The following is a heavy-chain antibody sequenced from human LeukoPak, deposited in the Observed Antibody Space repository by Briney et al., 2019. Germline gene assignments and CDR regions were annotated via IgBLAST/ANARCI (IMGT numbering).Heavy chain of an antibody. Sequence: GGSLRLSCAASGFTFSNYWMHWVRQAPGRGLVWVSRINSDGSSTNYADSVKGRFTISRDNSKNTLYLQMNSLRAEDTAVYYCALSSSWYGGFFDYWGQGTLVTVSS. D-gene: IGHD6-13*01. J-gene: IGHJ4*02. CDR3: ALSSSWYGGFFDY. CDR1: GFTFSNYW. CDR2: INSDGSST. V-gene: IGHV3-74*01.